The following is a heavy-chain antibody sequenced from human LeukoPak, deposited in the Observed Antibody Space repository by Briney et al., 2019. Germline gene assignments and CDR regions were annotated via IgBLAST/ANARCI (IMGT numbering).Heavy chain of an antibody. CDR1: GFTFSSYA. V-gene: IGHV3-30*04. CDR2: ISYDGSNQ. J-gene: IGHJ4*02. CDR3: ARGSDYDYILSY. Sequence: GGSLRLSCAASGFTFSSYAMHWVRQAPGKGLEWVAVISYDGSNQYYADSVKGRFTISRDNSKNTLYLQMNSLRAEDTAVYYCARGSDYDYILSYWGQGTLVTVSS. D-gene: IGHD5-12*01.